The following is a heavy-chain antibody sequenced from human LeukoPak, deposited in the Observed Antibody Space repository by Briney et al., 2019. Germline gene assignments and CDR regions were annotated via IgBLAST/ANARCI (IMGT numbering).Heavy chain of an antibody. D-gene: IGHD4-17*01. Sequence: ASVKLSCTPSGYIFTNYQMHWVRQAPGQGLEWMGWINPNSGGTNYAQKFQGRVTMTRDTSISTAYMELSRLRSDDTAVYYCARALLRYDAFDIWGQGTMVTVSS. V-gene: IGHV1-2*02. J-gene: IGHJ3*02. CDR3: ARALLRYDAFDI. CDR1: GYIFTNYQ. CDR2: INPNSGGT.